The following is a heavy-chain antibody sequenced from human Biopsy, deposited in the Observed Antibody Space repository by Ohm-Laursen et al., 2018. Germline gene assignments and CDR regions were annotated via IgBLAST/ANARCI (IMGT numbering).Heavy chain of an antibody. J-gene: IGHJ6*02. V-gene: IGHV4-34*01. CDR2: INHSGRT. CDR3: VRGVDYYDPYHYYALDV. CDR1: GESFNGYY. D-gene: IGHD3-22*01. Sequence: GTLSLTCAVHGESFNGYYWSWIRQTPGKGLEWIGEINHSGRTNYNPSLKSRVTISVDTSKNQFSLKVRPVTAADTAVYYCVRGVDYYDPYHYYALDVWGQGTTVTVSS.